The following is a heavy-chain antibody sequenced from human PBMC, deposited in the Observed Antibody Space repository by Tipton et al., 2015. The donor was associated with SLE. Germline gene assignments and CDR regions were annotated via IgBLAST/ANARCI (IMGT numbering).Heavy chain of an antibody. CDR2: MNPNSGGT. D-gene: IGHD6-19*01. CDR3: ARVGSGWFHFDY. Sequence: QVQLVQSGPEVKKSGASVKVSCKASGYNFNAYYIHWVRQAPGHGLEWMGQMNPNSGGTHCAQSFQGRVTMTGDTSVSTAYMELSGLRSDDTAVYFCARVGSGWFHFDYWGQGALVTVPS. CDR1: GYNFNAYY. V-gene: IGHV1-2*06. J-gene: IGHJ4*02.